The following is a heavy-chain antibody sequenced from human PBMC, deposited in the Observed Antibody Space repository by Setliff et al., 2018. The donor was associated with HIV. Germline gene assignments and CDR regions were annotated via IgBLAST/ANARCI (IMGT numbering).Heavy chain of an antibody. CDR1: GGTISSGSYY. CDR3: ARVPVLPAPRFDY. D-gene: IGHD2-2*01. Sequence: SETLSLTCTVSGGTISSGSYYWSWIRQPAGKGLEWIGRINTSGSTNYNPSLKSRVTISVDTSKNQFSLKLSSVTAADTALYFCARVPVLPAPRFDYWGQGTLVTVSS. V-gene: IGHV4-61*02. J-gene: IGHJ4*02. CDR2: INTSGST.